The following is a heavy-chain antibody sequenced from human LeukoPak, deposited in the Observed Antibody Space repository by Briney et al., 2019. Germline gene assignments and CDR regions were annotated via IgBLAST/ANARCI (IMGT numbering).Heavy chain of an antibody. Sequence: KPSGTLSLTCGVSGGSITTTNWWTWVRQPPGKGLEWIGEVHLDGRTNYNPSLESRLTISVDLSENHISLRPTSVTAADTAVYYCAREGGLYRPLHYSGQGTLVTVSS. CDR3: AREGGLYRPLHY. V-gene: IGHV4-4*02. J-gene: IGHJ4*02. CDR1: GGSITTTNW. CDR2: VHLDGRT.